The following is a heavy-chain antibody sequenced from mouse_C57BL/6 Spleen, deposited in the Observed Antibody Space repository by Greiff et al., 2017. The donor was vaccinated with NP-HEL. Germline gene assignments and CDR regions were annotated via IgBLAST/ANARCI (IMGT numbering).Heavy chain of an antibody. CDR2: IYPGSGST. V-gene: IGHV1-55*01. J-gene: IGHJ1*03. D-gene: IGHD1-1*01. CDR3: ARRYYGSSYAYFDV. CDR1: GYTFTSYW. Sequence: QVQLQQPGAELVKPGASVKMSCKASGYTFTSYWITWVKQRPGQGLEWIGDIYPGSGSTNYNEKFKSKATLTVDTSSSTAYMQLSSLTSEDSAVYYCARRYYGSSYAYFDVWGTGTTVTVSS.